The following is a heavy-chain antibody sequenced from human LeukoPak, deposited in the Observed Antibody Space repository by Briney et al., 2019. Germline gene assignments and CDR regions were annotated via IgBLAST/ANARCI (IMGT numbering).Heavy chain of an antibody. CDR1: GFTVSTNY. Sequence: PGGSLRLSCAASGFTVSTNYMSWVRQAPGKGLEWVSVIYSGGNTYYADSVKGRFTISRDNSKNTLYLQMNSLRAEDTAVYYCARAATYDYIWGGYRYGDWFDPWGQGTLVTVSS. J-gene: IGHJ5*02. CDR3: ARAATYDYIWGGYRYGDWFDP. CDR2: IYSGGNT. D-gene: IGHD3-16*02. V-gene: IGHV3-66*01.